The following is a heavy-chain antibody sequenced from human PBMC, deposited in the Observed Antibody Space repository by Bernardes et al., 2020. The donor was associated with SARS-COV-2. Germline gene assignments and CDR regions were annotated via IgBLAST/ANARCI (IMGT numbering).Heavy chain of an antibody. V-gene: IGHV3-23*01. Sequence: GGSLRLCCAASGLTFSTYAMSWVRQTPGKGLEWVSTITDNGYNTWYAGSVTGRFTISRDNSENTLYLQMNSLRAEDTAVYYCARGWRENSFDYWGQGALVTVSS. D-gene: IGHD2-15*01. CDR1: GLTFSTYA. J-gene: IGHJ4*02. CDR3: ARGWRENSFDY. CDR2: ITDNGYNT.